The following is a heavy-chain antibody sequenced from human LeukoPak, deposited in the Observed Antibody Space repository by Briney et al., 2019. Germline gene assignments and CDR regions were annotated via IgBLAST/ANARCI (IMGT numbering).Heavy chain of an antibody. D-gene: IGHD3-22*01. V-gene: IGHV2-5*02. CDR1: GFSLSTSAVA. Sequence: SGPTLVKPTHPLTLPCTFSGFSLSTSAVAVGWIRQPPGKALEWHALIYWDDDKRYSPSLKSRLTITKDSSKNQVVLTMTNLDPVDTATYYCAHLGVVIRFDYWGQGTLVTVSS. CDR3: AHLGVVIRFDY. CDR2: IYWDDDK. J-gene: IGHJ4*02.